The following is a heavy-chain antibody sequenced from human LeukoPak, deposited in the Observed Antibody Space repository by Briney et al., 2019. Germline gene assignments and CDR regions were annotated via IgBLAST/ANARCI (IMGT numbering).Heavy chain of an antibody. CDR3: ARGRAVSGSEEGDY. Sequence: PGGSLRLSCAASGFTFISHPMHWLRQAPGKGLEWVAVMSYDGGQKYYPDSVKGRFTISRDISKNTLYLQMNSLRPEDTAVYYCARGRAVSGSEEGDYWGQGTLVIVSS. CDR2: MSYDGGQK. V-gene: IGHV3-30*04. D-gene: IGHD3-16*01. J-gene: IGHJ4*02. CDR1: GFTFISHP.